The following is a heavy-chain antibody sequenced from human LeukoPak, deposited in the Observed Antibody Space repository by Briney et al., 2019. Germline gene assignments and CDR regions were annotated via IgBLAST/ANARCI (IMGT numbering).Heavy chain of an antibody. CDR1: GGSINNYY. J-gene: IGHJ4*02. CDR3: ARHALRGNDVLPTNYFDY. V-gene: IGHV4-59*08. D-gene: IGHD5-12*01. CDR2: IYYSGIT. Sequence: SETLSLTCTVSGGSINNYYWNWIRQPPGKGLEWIGYIYYSGITNYNPSLKSRVSMSVDTSRNQFSLSLNSVTAADTAVYYCARHALRGNDVLPTNYFDYWGQGALVTVSS.